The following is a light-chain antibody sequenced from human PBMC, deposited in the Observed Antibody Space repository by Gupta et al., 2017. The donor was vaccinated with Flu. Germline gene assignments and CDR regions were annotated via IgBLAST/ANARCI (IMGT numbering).Light chain of an antibody. V-gene: IGKV2-28*01. Sequence: DIVMTQSALSRPVTPGEPASISCRSSQSLLHSNGYNYLDWYLQKPGQSPQLLIYLGSNRASGVPDRFSGSGSGTDFTLKISRVEAEDVGVYYCMQALQTPVTFGQGTRLEIK. CDR3: MQALQTPVT. J-gene: IGKJ5*01. CDR2: LGS. CDR1: QSLLHSNGYNY.